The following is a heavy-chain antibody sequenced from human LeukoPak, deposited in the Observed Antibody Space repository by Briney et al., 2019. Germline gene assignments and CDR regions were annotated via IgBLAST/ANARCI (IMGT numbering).Heavy chain of an antibody. V-gene: IGHV3-48*03. J-gene: IGHJ2*01. Sequence: GGSLRLSCAASGFTFTTYEMNWVRQAPGKGLEWVSYISGSGSSIYYADSVEGRFTISRDNAKHSLYRQMNSLRAGDTAVYYCARDDVLSLGISFDLWGRGTLVTVSS. CDR3: ARDDVLSLGISFDL. CDR1: GFTFTTYE. CDR2: ISGSGSSI. D-gene: IGHD3-10*02.